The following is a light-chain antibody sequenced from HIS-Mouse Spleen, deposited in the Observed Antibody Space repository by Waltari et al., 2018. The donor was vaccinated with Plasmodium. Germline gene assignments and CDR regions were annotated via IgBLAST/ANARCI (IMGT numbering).Light chain of an antibody. Sequence: QSVLTQPPSASGTPGQRVTISCSGSSSNIGSNTVNWYQQLPGTAPKLLIYSNKPRPSGFPDRFSGSKSGTSASLAISGLQSEDEADYYCAAWDDSLNGPVFGGGTKLTVL. CDR2: SNK. CDR3: AAWDDSLNGPV. V-gene: IGLV1-44*01. J-gene: IGLJ2*01. CDR1: SSNIGSNT.